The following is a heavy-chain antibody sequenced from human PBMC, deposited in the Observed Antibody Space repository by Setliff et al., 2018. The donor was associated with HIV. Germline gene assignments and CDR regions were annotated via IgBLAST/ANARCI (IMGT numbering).Heavy chain of an antibody. CDR3: ASDYRHVFDI. CDR2: INSASGGT. CDR1: GYTCTDYY. J-gene: IGHJ3*02. V-gene: IGHV1-2*02. Sequence: GASVKVSCKASGYTCTDYYIHWVRQAPGQGLGWMGWINSASGGTNYAQNFQGRVTVTRDTSINTAYVELNSLKSDDPSVYYCASDYRHVFDIWGQGTMVTVSS.